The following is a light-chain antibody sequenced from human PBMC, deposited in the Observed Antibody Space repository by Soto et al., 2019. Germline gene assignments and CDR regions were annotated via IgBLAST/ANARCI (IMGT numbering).Light chain of an antibody. J-gene: IGKJ2*01. CDR3: HQYGSSRHT. Sequence: EIVLTQSPGTRSLSPGERATLSCRASQSISSTYLAWYHHKPGQAPRLLIYGASSRAAGIPDRFSGSGSGTDFTLTISRLEPEDFAVYYCHQYGSSRHTFGQGTKVEIK. V-gene: IGKV3-20*01. CDR1: QSISSTY. CDR2: GAS.